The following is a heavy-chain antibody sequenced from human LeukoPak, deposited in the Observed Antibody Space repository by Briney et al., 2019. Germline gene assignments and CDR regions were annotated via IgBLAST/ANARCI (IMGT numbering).Heavy chain of an antibody. CDR3: ARRAGAYSHPYDY. CDR2: IRYDGSNK. Sequence: GGSLRLSCAASGFTFSSYGMHWVGQAPGKGLEWVAFIRYDGSNKYYADSVKGRFTISRDNSKNTLYLQMNSLRAEDTAVYYCARRAGAYSHPYDYWGQGTLVTVSS. V-gene: IGHV3-30*02. J-gene: IGHJ4*02. D-gene: IGHD4/OR15-4a*01. CDR1: GFTFSSYG.